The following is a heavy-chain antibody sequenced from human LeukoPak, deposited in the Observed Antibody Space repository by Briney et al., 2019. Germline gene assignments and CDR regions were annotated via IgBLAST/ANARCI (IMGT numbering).Heavy chain of an antibody. V-gene: IGHV3-66*01. J-gene: IGHJ6*02. Sequence: PRGSLRLSCAAPGFILRNNYMSWVRQAPGKGVWGVSLIYGGGSTYYADSVKGRFTISRDSPTNMVFLEMNSLRAEDTAVYYCAKGHGAYSSVPYRYFGMDVWGQGTTVAVSS. CDR1: GFILRNNY. D-gene: IGHD6-25*01. CDR2: IYGGGST. CDR3: AKGHGAYSSVPYRYFGMDV.